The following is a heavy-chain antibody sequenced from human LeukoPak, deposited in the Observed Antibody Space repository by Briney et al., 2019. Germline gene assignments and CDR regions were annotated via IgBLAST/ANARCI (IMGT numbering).Heavy chain of an antibody. CDR2: INHSGST. CDR3: ARVIVVVVAATLDGMDV. J-gene: IGHJ6*02. CDR1: GGSFSGYC. Sequence: SETLSLTCAVYGGSFSGYCWSWIRQPPGKGLEWIGEINHSGSTNYNPSLKSRVTISVDTSKNQFSLKLSSVTAADTAVYYCARVIVVVVAATLDGMDVWGQGTTVTVSS. D-gene: IGHD2-15*01. V-gene: IGHV4-34*01.